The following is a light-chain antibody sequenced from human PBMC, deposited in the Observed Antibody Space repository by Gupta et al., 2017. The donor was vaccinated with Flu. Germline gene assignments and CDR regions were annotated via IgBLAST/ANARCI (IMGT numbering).Light chain of an antibody. Sequence: DIVMTQSPLSLPVTPGEPASISCRSSQGLLHSNGYNYLDWYLQKPGQSPQLLIHLGSSRASGVPDRFSGSGSGTDFTLKISRVEAEDVGVYYCMQAAQTPRTFGQGTKVEIK. CDR2: LGS. CDR3: MQAAQTPRT. V-gene: IGKV2-28*01. J-gene: IGKJ1*01. CDR1: QGLLHSNGYNY.